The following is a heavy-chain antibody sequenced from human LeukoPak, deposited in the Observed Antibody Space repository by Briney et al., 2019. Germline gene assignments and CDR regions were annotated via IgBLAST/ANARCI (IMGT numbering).Heavy chain of an antibody. V-gene: IGHV1-18*01. CDR2: ISGYNGDT. J-gene: IGHJ2*01. CDR3: ARVGMGIGWYLEL. Sequence: GASVKVSCKASGYAFRSYSLSWVRQAPGQGLEWLGWISGYNGDTRYEQNFQGRVTLTIDTSTTTAYMELRSLRSDDTAVYYCARVGMGIGWYLELWGRGTLVTVSS. CDR1: GYAFRSYS. D-gene: IGHD2-21*01.